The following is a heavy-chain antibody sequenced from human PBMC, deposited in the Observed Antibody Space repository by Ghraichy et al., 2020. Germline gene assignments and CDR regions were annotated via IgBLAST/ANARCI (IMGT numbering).Heavy chain of an antibody. CDR3: AKILMGYWYFDL. J-gene: IGHJ2*01. CDR1: GFTFSSYG. D-gene: IGHD1-26*01. V-gene: IGHV3-30*18. CDR2: ISYDGSNK. Sequence: GGSLRLSCAASGFTFSSYGMHWVRQAPGKGLEWVAVISYDGSNKYYADSVKGRFTISRDNSKNTLYLQMNSLRAEDTAVYYCAKILMGYWYFDLWGRGTLVTVSS.